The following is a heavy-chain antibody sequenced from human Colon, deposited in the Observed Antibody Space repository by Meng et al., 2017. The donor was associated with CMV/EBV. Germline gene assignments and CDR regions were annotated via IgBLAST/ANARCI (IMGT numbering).Heavy chain of an antibody. CDR3: ARDYYGVGSDFILQF. V-gene: IGHV3-30*04. CDR1: GFTVNFYA. Sequence: GGSLRLSCAASGFTVNFYAMHWVRQAPGKGLEWVALVSYDGGISYISDSVKGRFTISRDNSNNTLYLQMDSLRVDDTAMYYCARDYYGVGSDFILQFWGQGTLVTVSS. CDR2: VSYDGGIS. D-gene: IGHD3-10*01. J-gene: IGHJ4*02.